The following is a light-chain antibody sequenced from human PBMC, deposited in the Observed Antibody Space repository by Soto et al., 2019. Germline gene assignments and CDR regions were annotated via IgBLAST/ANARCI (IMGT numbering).Light chain of an antibody. Sequence: QSVLTQPPSVSAAPGQNISISCSGSLSNVARADVSWYQHIPGTAPKLLIFDSNSRPSGIPDRCSGSKSGTSATLGITGLQTGDEGDYYCGTWDSSLAVFFVFGTGTKVTVL. J-gene: IGLJ1*01. V-gene: IGLV1-51*01. CDR2: DSN. CDR1: LSNVARAD. CDR3: GTWDSSLAVFFV.